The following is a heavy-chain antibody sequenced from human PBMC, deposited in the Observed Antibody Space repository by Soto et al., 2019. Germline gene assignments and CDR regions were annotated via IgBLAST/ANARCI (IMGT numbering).Heavy chain of an antibody. CDR2: ISSTRPYI. CDR1: GFTFSGYA. J-gene: IGHJ6*02. CDR3: ARGGKGIQNYCGKDV. V-gene: IGHV3-21*06. Sequence: AYPRLSYEASGFTFSGYAMNWVCLAPGKGLEWFSSISSTRPYIYYAASLMGRFTIFRDTAKYSLSLRINSLKADYPAVSYCARGGKGIQNYCGKDVWGQVTTVTV.